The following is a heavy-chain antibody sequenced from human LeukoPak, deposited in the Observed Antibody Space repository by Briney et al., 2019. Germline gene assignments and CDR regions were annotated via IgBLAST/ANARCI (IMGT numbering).Heavy chain of an antibody. CDR1: SGSISSYY. V-gene: IGHV4-59*12. CDR2: IYYSGST. J-gene: IGHJ4*02. Sequence: SETLTLTCTVSSGSISSYYWSWIRQPPGKGLEWIGYIYYSGSTYYNPSLKSRVTISVDTSKNQFSLKLSSVTAADTAVYYCARDPDYYGSGSYSYFDYWGQGTLATVSS. D-gene: IGHD3-10*01. CDR3: ARDPDYYGSGSYSYFDY.